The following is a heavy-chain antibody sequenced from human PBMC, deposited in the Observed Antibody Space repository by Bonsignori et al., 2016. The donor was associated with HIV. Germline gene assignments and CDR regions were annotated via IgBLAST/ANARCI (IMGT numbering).Heavy chain of an antibody. D-gene: IGHD1-26*01. CDR3: ARGNLRRVGSYLSLHFDY. Sequence: SETLSLTCAVYGGSFSDYFWTWIRQPPGKGLEWIGEIDHSGSTNYNPSLKTRATLSIDTSKNQVSLKLTSMNAADTAVYYCARGNLRRVGSYLSLHFDYWGQGSLVTVSS. CDR2: IDHSGST. V-gene: IGHV4-34*01. J-gene: IGHJ4*02. CDR1: GGSFSDYF.